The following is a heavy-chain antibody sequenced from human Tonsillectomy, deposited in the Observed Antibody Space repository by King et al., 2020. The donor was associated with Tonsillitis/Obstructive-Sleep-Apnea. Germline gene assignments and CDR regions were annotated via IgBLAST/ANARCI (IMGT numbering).Heavy chain of an antibody. D-gene: IGHD3-22*01. CDR1: EFTFSTYS. CDR2: ISSSSSHI. J-gene: IGHJ4*02. V-gene: IGHV3-21*01. CDR3: ARGGPWDDSGGYYPFPFDY. Sequence: QLVQSGGGLVKPGGSLRLSCAASEFTFSTYSMNWVRPAPGEGLEWVSSISSSSSHIYYADSVKVRFTISRDNAKNSLYLQMNSLTAEDTAVYYCARGGPWDDSGGYYPFPFDYWGQGTLVTVSS.